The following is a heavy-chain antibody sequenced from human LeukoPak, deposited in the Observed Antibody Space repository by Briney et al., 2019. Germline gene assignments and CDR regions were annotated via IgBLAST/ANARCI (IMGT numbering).Heavy chain of an antibody. CDR3: AREYADYYDSSGLDAFDI. D-gene: IGHD3-22*01. J-gene: IGHJ3*02. CDR2: ISAYNGNT. Sequence: GASVKVSCKASGYTFTSYGISWVRQAPGQGLEWMGWISAYNGNTNYAQKLQGRVTMTTDTSTSTAYMELRSLRSDDTAVYYCAREYADYYDSSGLDAFDIWGQGTMVTVSS. CDR1: GYTFTSYG. V-gene: IGHV1-18*01.